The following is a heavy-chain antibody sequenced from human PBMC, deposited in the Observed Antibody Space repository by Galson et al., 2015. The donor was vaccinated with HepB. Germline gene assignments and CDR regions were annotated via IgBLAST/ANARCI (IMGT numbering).Heavy chain of an antibody. J-gene: IGHJ6*03. CDR2: ISSSSNTK. CDR1: GFTFSSYS. Sequence: SLRLSCAASGFTFSSYSMNWVRQAPGKGLEWVAYISSSSNTKYYADSVKGRFTISRDNAKNSLYLQMNSLRAEDTAVYYCAKWGLRTARPGYYYYCMDVWGKGTTVTVSS. CDR3: AKWGLRTARPGYYYYCMDV. D-gene: IGHD6-6*01. V-gene: IGHV3-48*01.